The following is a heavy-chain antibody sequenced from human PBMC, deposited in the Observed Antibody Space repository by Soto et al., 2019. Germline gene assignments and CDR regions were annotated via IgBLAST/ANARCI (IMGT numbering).Heavy chain of an antibody. J-gene: IGHJ6*02. CDR2: IIPIFGTA. V-gene: IGHV1-69*13. CDR3: ARVRRNNASGSYYYGMDV. D-gene: IGHD3-10*01. Sequence: GASVKVSCKASGGTFSSYAISWVRQAPGQGLEWMGGIIPIFGTANYAQKFQGRVTITADESTSTAYMELSSLRSEDTAVYYCARVRRNNASGSYYYGMDVWGQGTTVTVSS. CDR1: GGTFSSYA.